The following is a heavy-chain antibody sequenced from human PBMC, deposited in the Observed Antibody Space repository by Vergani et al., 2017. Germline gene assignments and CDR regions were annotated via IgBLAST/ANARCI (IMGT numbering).Heavy chain of an antibody. V-gene: IGHV3-23*01. CDR2: ISGSGGST. Sequence: DVQLLESGGGWVQPGGSLRLSCAASGFTFSSYAMSWVRQAPGKGLEWVSAISGSGGSTYYADSVKGRFTISRDNSKNTLYLQMNSLRAEDTAVYYCAKAIVDTAMVIRTFDYWGQGTLVTVSS. D-gene: IGHD5-18*01. CDR3: AKAIVDTAMVIRTFDY. CDR1: GFTFSSYA. J-gene: IGHJ4*02.